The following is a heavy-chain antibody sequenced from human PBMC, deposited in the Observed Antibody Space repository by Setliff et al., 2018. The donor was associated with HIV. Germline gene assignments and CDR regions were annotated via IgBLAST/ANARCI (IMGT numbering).Heavy chain of an antibody. V-gene: IGHV3-74*01. CDR1: GFTFSSYW. CDR3: VRGSGYYYFDL. CDR2: MNTDGSST. Sequence: LRLSCAASGFTFSSYWMHWVRQAPGKCLVWVFGMNTDGSSTRYADSVKGRFTISRDNAKNMLYLQMNSLSADDTAVYYCVRGSGYYYFDLWGQGTLVTVSS. D-gene: IGHD3-22*01. J-gene: IGHJ4*02.